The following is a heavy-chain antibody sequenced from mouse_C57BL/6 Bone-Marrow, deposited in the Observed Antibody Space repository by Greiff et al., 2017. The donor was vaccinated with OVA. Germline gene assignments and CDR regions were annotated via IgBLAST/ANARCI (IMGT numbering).Heavy chain of an antibody. V-gene: IGHV14-3*01. CDR3: AMARGYDWYFDV. D-gene: IGHD2-2*01. CDR1: GFNIKNTY. J-gene: IGHJ1*03. CDR2: IDPANGNT. Sequence: DVKLQESVAELVRPGASVKLSCTASGFNIKNTYMHWVKQRPEQGLEWIGRIDPANGNTKYAPKFQGKATITADTSSNTAYLQLSSLTSEDTAIYYCAMARGYDWYFDVWGTGTTVTVSS.